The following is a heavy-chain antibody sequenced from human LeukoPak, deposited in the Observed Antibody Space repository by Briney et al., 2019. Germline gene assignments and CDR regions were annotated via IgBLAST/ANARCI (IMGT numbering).Heavy chain of an antibody. Sequence: GGSLRLSCAASGFTFDDYGMSWVRQAPGKGLEWVSVIYSGGSTYYADSVKGRFTISRDNSKNTLYLQMNSLRAEDTAVYYCARNYGDYDYYYYMDVWGKGTTVTISS. D-gene: IGHD4-17*01. CDR2: IYSGGST. J-gene: IGHJ6*03. V-gene: IGHV3-66*01. CDR1: GFTFDDYG. CDR3: ARNYGDYDYYYYMDV.